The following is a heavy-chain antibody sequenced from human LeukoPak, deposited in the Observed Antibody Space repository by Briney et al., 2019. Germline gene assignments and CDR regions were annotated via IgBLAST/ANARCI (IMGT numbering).Heavy chain of an antibody. CDR1: GGSISSGSYY. V-gene: IGHV4-61*02. CDR3: AREIRRDDAFDI. CDR2: IYTSGST. J-gene: IGHJ3*02. D-gene: IGHD1-14*01. Sequence: PSETLSLTCTVSGGSISSGSYYWSWIRQPAGTGLEWIGRIYTSGSTNYNPSLKSRVTISVDTSKNQFSLKLSSVTAADTAVYFCAREIRRDDAFDIWGQGTMVTVSS.